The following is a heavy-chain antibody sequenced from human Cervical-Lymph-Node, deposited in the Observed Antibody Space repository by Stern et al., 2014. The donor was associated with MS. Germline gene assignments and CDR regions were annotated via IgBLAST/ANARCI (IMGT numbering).Heavy chain of an antibody. CDR2: ISTDAST. D-gene: IGHD3-3*01. CDR1: GFTVSNNY. CDR3: ARAIFGVNTAAMAPDAFDT. Sequence: VQLVESGGGLIQPGGSLRLSCAAPGFTVSNNYMSWVRQAPGKGLEGVSLISTDASTYYAGSVKGRFTISRDSSKNKLFLQMNSLRAEDTAVYYCARAIFGVNTAAMAPDAFDTWGQGTMVTVSS. V-gene: IGHV3-53*01. J-gene: IGHJ3*02.